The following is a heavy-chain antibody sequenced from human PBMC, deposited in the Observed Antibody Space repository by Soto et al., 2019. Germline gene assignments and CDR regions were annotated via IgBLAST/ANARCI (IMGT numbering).Heavy chain of an antibody. J-gene: IGHJ4*02. Sequence: PGESLKISCKGSGYTFSSYWIAWVRQMPGKGLEWMGIIDPGDSQMRYSPAFQGQVTMSADKSVTTAYLQWSSLKASDTAMYYCARRYYYDDSGYYPFDFWGQGTLVTFSS. CDR1: GYTFSSYW. CDR3: ARRYYYDDSGYYPFDF. D-gene: IGHD3-22*01. CDR2: IDPGDSQM. V-gene: IGHV5-51*01.